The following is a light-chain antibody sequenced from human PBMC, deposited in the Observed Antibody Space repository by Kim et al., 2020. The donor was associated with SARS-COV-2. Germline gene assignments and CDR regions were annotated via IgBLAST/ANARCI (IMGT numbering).Light chain of an antibody. CDR1: KLGDKY. J-gene: IGLJ3*02. CDR2: QHT. V-gene: IGLV3-1*01. Sequence: SYELTQPPSVSVSPGQTASITCSGPKLGDKYAYWYQQKPGQSPVLVIFQHTKRPSGISQRFSGSSSGNTATLTISLAQTMDEADYYCQAWDSNTAVFGGG. CDR3: QAWDSNTAV.